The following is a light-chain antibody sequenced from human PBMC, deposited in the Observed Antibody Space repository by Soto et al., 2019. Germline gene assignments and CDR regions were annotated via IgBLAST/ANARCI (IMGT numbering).Light chain of an antibody. V-gene: IGLV2-14*03. CDR1: SSDVGGYNY. CDR2: DVS. J-gene: IGLJ2*01. CDR3: SSYTSTNTLVI. Sequence: QSALTQPASVSGSPGQSVTISCTGTSSDVGGYNYVSWYQQRPGKAPKLLIYDVSHRPSVVSSRFSGSKSGNTASLAISGLQAEDEADYYCSSYTSTNTLVIFGGGTKVTVL.